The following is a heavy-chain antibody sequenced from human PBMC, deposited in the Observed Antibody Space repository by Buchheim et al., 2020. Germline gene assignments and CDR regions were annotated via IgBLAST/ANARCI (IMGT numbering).Heavy chain of an antibody. Sequence: EVQLVESGGGLVQPGGSLRLSCAASGFTVSSNYMSWVRQAPGKGLEWVSVIYSGGSTYYADSVKGRFTISRDNSKNTLYLQMNSLRAEDTAVYYCARDSPDSSGYYSDDAFDIWGQGT. D-gene: IGHD3-22*01. V-gene: IGHV3-66*01. CDR1: GFTVSSNY. CDR2: IYSGGST. CDR3: ARDSPDSSGYYSDDAFDI. J-gene: IGHJ3*02.